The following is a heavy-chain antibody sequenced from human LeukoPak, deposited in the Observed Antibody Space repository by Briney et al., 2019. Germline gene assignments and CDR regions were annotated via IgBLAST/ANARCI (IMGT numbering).Heavy chain of an antibody. CDR1: GYRFTNYW. D-gene: IGHD3-10*01. J-gene: IGHJ4*02. Sequence: GESLKISCKGSGYRFTNYWIGWVRQMLRKGLEWMGIIYPGDSDTRYSPSFQGQVTISADKSISTAYLQWSSLKASDTAMYYCARGVNLGGFDYWGQGTLVTVSS. CDR2: IYPGDSDT. CDR3: ARGVNLGGFDY. V-gene: IGHV5-51*01.